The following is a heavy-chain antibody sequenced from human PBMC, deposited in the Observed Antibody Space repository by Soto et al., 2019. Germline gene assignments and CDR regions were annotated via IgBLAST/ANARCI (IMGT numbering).Heavy chain of an antibody. D-gene: IGHD1-26*01. CDR2: IYSSGNT. J-gene: IGHJ3*02. Sequence: LSLTCTVSGDYISSYHWSWIRQPPGKGLEWVGFIYSSGNTNYNHSLKSRVTISTDTSKNQFSLKLTSVTAADTAVYYCARAAVPATCCAFDIWGQGTMVTVS. CDR3: ARAAVPATCCAFDI. CDR1: GDYISSYH. V-gene: IGHV4-59*01.